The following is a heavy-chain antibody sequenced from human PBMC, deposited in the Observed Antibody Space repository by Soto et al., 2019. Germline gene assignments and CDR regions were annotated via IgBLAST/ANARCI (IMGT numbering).Heavy chain of an antibody. CDR3: AKESTAGSPGDYFDS. Sequence: VGSLRLSCAASGFTFSSYAMCWVRQAPGKGLEWVSAIGIYANTYYAGSVKGRFTISRDDSRNTVYLQLNSLRVDDTAVYYCAKESTAGSPGDYFDSWGQGTLVTVSS. CDR1: GFTFSSYA. CDR2: IGIYANT. J-gene: IGHJ4*02. V-gene: IGHV3-23*01.